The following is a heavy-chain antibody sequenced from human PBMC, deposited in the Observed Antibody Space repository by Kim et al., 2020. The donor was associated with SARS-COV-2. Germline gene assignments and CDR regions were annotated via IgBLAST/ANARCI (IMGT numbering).Heavy chain of an antibody. CDR1: GFTFSSYG. CDR2: ISYDGSNK. D-gene: IGHD5-12*01. J-gene: IGHJ4*02. CDR3: AKNEFPVEMATIPDY. V-gene: IGHV3-30*18. Sequence: GGSLRLSCAASGFTFSSYGMHWVRQAPGKGLEWVAVISYDGSNKYYADSVKGRFTISRDNSKNTLYLQMNSLRAEDTAVYYCAKNEFPVEMATIPDYWGQGTLVTVSS.